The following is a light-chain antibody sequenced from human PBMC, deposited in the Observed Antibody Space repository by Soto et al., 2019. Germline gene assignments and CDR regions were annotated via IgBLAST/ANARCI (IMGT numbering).Light chain of an antibody. CDR1: QSVSSN. CDR2: GAS. CDR3: QQYYNWPPWT. V-gene: IGKV3D-15*01. J-gene: IGKJ1*01. Sequence: EIVLTQSPGTLSLSPGERATLSCRASQSVSSNFLAWYQQKPGQAPRLLIYGASTRDTGVPTRFSGSGSGTEFTLPITNLQSEDFAVYYCQQYYNWPPWTFGQGTKVDIK.